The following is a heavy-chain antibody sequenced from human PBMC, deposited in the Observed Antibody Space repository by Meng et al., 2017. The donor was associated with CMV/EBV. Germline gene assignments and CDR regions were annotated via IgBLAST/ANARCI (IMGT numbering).Heavy chain of an antibody. Sequence: TCTVSGGSVSSGSYYWSWIRQPPGKGLEWIGYIYYSGSTNYNPSLKSRVTISVDTSKNQFSLKLSSVTAADTAVYYCARELLPSCFDPWGQGTLVTVSS. CDR3: ARELLPSCFDP. CDR1: GGSVSSGSYY. V-gene: IGHV4-61*01. CDR2: IYYSGST. J-gene: IGHJ5*02. D-gene: IGHD2-15*01.